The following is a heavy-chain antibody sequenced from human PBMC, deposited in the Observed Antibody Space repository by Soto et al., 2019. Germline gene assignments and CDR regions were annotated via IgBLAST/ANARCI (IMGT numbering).Heavy chain of an antibody. CDR3: ARDSLAIFGVVEVYYYGMDV. J-gene: IGHJ6*02. CDR1: GGSISSGDYY. Sequence: SETLSLTCTVSGGSISSGDYYWSWIRQPPGKGLEWIGYIYYSGSTYYNPSLKSRVTISVDTSKNQFSLKLSSVTAADTAGYYCARDSLAIFGVVEVYYYGMDVWGQGTTVTVSS. D-gene: IGHD3-3*01. CDR2: IYYSGST. V-gene: IGHV4-30-4*01.